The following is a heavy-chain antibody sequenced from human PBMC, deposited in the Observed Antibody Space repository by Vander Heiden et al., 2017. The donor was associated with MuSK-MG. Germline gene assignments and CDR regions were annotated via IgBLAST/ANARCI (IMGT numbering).Heavy chain of an antibody. V-gene: IGHV3-21*01. CDR2: ISSSSSYI. J-gene: IGHJ4*02. D-gene: IGHD3-22*01. Sequence: EVQLVESGGGLVKPGGSLRLSCAASGFTFSSYSMNWVRQAPGKWLEWVSSISSSSSYIYYADSVKGRFTISRDNAKNSLYLQMNSLRAEDTAVYYCARVWYYDSSGYYDYWGQGPLVTVSS. CDR3: ARVWYYDSSGYYDY. CDR1: GFTFSSYS.